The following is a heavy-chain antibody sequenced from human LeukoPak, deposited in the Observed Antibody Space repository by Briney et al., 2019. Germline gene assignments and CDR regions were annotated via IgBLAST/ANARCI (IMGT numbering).Heavy chain of an antibody. V-gene: IGHV3-48*01. Sequence: TGGSLRLSCAASGFTFSRFNMNWLRQAPGKGLEWLSYISTTGTIYYAESVKGRFGISRDNAKNSLYLQMNSLRPEDTAVYYCARDSLIFGVVTTFDYWGQGTLVTVSS. D-gene: IGHD3-3*01. CDR3: ARDSLIFGVVTTFDY. CDR1: GFTFSRFN. J-gene: IGHJ4*02. CDR2: ISTTGTI.